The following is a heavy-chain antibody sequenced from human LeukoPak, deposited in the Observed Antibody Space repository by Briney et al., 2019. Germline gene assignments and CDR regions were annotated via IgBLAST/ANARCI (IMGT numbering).Heavy chain of an antibody. D-gene: IGHD6-13*01. CDR1: GFTFSSST. CDR3: AKPGYSSNSGFDY. V-gene: IGHV3-23*01. Sequence: GGSLRLSCAASGFTFSSSTMSWVRQAPGKGLEWVSSISGSGDSTWYADSVKGRFTISRDNSKHTLSLQMNSLRAEDTAVYYCAKPGYSSNSGFDYWGQGTLVTVSS. CDR2: ISGSGDST. J-gene: IGHJ4*02.